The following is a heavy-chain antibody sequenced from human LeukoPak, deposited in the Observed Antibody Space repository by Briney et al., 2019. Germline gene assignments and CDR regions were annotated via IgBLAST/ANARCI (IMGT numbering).Heavy chain of an antibody. CDR1: GYTFTSYY. CDR2: INPSGGST. V-gene: IGHV1-46*01. J-gene: IGHJ4*02. D-gene: IGHD6-13*01. Sequence: ASVKVSCKASGYTFTSYYMHWVRQAPGQGLKWMGIINPSGGSTSYAQKFQGRVTMTRDTPTSTVYMELSSLRSEDTAVYYCARDSLSSTRLTRIAAAGTMGYWGQGTLVTVSS. CDR3: ARDSLSSTRLTRIAAAGTMGY.